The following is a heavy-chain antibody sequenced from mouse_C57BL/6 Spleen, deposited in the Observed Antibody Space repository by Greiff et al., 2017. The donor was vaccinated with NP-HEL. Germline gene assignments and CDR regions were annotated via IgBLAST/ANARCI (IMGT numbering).Heavy chain of an antibody. J-gene: IGHJ1*03. CDR3: ASSTGGAMDY. Sequence: VQPQQPGAELVKPGASVKLSCKASGYTFTSYWMQWVKQRPGQGLEWIGEIDPSDSYTNYNQKFKGKATLTVDTSSSTAYMQLSSLTSEDSAVYYCASSTGGAMDYWGTGTTVTVSS. CDR1: GYTFTSYW. CDR2: IDPSDSYT. D-gene: IGHD1-1*01. V-gene: IGHV1-50*01.